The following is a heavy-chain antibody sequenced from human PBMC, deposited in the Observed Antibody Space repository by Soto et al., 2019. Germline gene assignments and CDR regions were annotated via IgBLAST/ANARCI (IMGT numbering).Heavy chain of an antibody. CDR2: IKQDGSEK. J-gene: IGHJ6*02. D-gene: IGHD3-10*01. V-gene: IGHV3-7*02. Sequence: PGGSLRLSCAASGFTFSSYWMSWVRQAPGKGLEWVANIKQDGSEKYYVDSVKGRFTISRDNAKNSLYLQMNSLRAEDTAVYYCAKVHLSPYYYGSGSYRVSYYHYVMDVWGQGTTVIVSS. CDR3: AKVHLSPYYYGSGSYRVSYYHYVMDV. CDR1: GFTFSSYW.